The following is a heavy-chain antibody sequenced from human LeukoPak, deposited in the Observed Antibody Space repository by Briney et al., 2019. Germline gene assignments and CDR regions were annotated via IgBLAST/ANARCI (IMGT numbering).Heavy chain of an antibody. CDR3: ARGFFRIQLWLWEGDWFDP. Sequence: PSETLSPTCAVYGGSFSGYYWSWIRQPPGKGLEWIGEINHSGSTNYNPSLKSRVTISVDTSKNQFSLKLSSVTAADTAVYYCARGFFRIQLWLWEGDWFDPWGQGTLVTVSS. CDR2: INHSGST. V-gene: IGHV4-34*01. J-gene: IGHJ5*02. CDR1: GGSFSGYY. D-gene: IGHD5-18*01.